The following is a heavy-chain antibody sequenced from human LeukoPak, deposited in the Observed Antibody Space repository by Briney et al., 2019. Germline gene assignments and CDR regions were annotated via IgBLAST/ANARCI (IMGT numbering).Heavy chain of an antibody. D-gene: IGHD1-26*01. V-gene: IGHV3-21*01. J-gene: IGHJ4*02. CDR2: ISSSSSYI. Sequence: GGSLRLSCAASGFTFSSYSKNWVRQAPGKGLEWVSSISSSSSYIYYADSVKGRFTISRDNAKNSLYLQMNSLRAEDTAVYYCARISGSYHRSLDYWGQGTLVTVSS. CDR3: ARISGSYHRSLDY. CDR1: GFTFSSYS.